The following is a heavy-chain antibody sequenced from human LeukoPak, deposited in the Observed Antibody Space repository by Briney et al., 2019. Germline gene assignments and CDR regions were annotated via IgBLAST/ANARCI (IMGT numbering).Heavy chain of an antibody. CDR3: ANRGLL. Sequence: GGSLTLSCAASGFTFSSYAMSWLRQAPPTGREGVSGINGSGSNKYYADPVKGRVTISKDNSKNTLYLQMNSLRAEDTAVDYCANRGLLWGQGTLVTVSS. V-gene: IGHV3-23*01. J-gene: IGHJ4*02. CDR2: INGSGSNK. CDR1: GFTFSSYA. D-gene: IGHD3-10*01.